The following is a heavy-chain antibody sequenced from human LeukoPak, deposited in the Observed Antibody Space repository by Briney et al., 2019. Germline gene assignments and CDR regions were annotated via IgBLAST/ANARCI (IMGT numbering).Heavy chain of an antibody. CDR3: ARRARWAQDFDY. V-gene: IGHV4-59*08. CDR1: GGSISGYY. Sequence: PSETLSLTCTVSGGSISGYYWSWIRQPPGKGLEWIAYTYYSGSTSYNPSLNSRVTISVDTSKNQFSLRLSSVTAADTAVYYCARRARWAQDFDYWGQGILVTVSS. J-gene: IGHJ4*02. D-gene: IGHD5-24*01. CDR2: TYYSGST.